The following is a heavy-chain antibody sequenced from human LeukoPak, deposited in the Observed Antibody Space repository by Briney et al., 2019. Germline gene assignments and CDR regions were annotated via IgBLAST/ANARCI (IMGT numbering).Heavy chain of an antibody. Sequence: ASVKVSCKASGYTLRNYDISWVRQAPGQGLEWMGWISVYNGNTNYAQKFQGRVTMTTDTSTSTAYMELRSLRSDDTAMYYCARVDSGRYYGHDNWGQGTRVTVTS. D-gene: IGHD1-26*01. CDR1: GYTLRNYD. CDR3: ARVDSGRYYGHDN. CDR2: ISVYNGNT. V-gene: IGHV1-18*01. J-gene: IGHJ4*02.